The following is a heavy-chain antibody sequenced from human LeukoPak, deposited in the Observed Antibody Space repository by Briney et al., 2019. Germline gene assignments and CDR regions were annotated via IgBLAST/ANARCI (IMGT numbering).Heavy chain of an antibody. CDR2: IYYSGST. Sequence: SETLSLTCTVSGGSISSSSYYWGWIRQPPGKGLEWIGSIYYSGSTYYNPSLKSRVTISVDTSKNQFSLKLSSVTAADTAVYYCARDAGGSGWYHQYYFDYWGQGTLVTVSS. CDR1: GGSISSSSYY. D-gene: IGHD6-19*01. V-gene: IGHV4-39*07. J-gene: IGHJ4*02. CDR3: ARDAGGSGWYHQYYFDY.